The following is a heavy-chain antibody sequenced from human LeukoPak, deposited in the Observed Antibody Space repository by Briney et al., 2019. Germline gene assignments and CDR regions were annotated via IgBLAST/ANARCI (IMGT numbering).Heavy chain of an antibody. J-gene: IGHJ5*02. Sequence: ASVKVSCKASGYTFTGYYMLWVRQAPGQGLEWMGWINPNSGGTNYAQKFQGRVTMTRDTSISTAYMELSRLRSDDTAVYYCARDRRDYDILTGYYTVNWFDPWGQGTLVTVSS. CDR1: GYTFTGYY. D-gene: IGHD3-9*01. V-gene: IGHV1-2*02. CDR3: ARDRRDYDILTGYYTVNWFDP. CDR2: INPNSGGT.